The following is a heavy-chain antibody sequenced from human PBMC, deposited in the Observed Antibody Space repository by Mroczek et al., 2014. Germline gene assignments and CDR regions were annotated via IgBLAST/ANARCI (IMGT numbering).Heavy chain of an antibody. J-gene: IGHJ4*02. CDR2: IYYSGST. V-gene: IGHV4-59*01. CDR1: GGSISSYY. Sequence: QVQLQQWGPGLVKPSETLSLTCTVSGGSISSYYWSWIRQPPGKGLEWIGYIYYSGSTNYNPSLKSRVTISVDTSKNQFSLKLSSVTAADTAVYYCARGYYDSSGYVDYWGQGTLVTVSS. D-gene: IGHD3-22*01. CDR3: ARGYYDSSGYVDY.